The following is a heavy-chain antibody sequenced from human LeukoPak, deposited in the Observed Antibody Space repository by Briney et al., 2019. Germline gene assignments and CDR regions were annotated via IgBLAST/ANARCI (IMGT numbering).Heavy chain of an antibody. CDR1: GGSISNYY. CDR3: ASGSSGYDP. CDR2: IYSSGTT. D-gene: IGHD5-12*01. J-gene: IGHJ5*02. Sequence: SETLSLTCTVSGGSISNYYWSWIRQPAGRGLEWIGRIYSSGTTIYNPSLKSRVTMSVDTSKNQFSLKLSSVTAADTAVYFCASGSSGYDPWGQGTLVTVSS. V-gene: IGHV4-4*07.